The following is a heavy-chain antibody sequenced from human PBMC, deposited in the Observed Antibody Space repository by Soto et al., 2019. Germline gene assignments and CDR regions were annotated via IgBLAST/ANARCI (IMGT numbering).Heavy chain of an antibody. CDR1: GGTFSSYT. J-gene: IGHJ4*02. D-gene: IGHD1-26*01. V-gene: IGHV1-69*08. Sequence: QVHLVQSGAEVKKPGSSVKVSCKASGGTFSSYTIAWVRQAPGQGLEWMGRITPFLRTVNYAPKFHGRVTITADKYTGTTYMELSSLRSYERAVYYCARWDSGYWGQGTLVTVSS. CDR2: ITPFLRTV. CDR3: ARWDSGY.